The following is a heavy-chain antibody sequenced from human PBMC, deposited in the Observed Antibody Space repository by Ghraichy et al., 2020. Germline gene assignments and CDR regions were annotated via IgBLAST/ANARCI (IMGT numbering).Heavy chain of an antibody. V-gene: IGHV3-53*01. Sequence: GGSLRLSCAASGFTVSSNYMSWVRQAPGKGLEWVSVIYSGGSTYYADSVKGRFTISRDNSKNTLYLQMNSLRAEDTAVYYCARMPSYYAHWYFDLWGRGTLVTVSS. CDR2: IYSGGST. J-gene: IGHJ2*01. CDR3: ARMPSYYAHWYFDL. D-gene: IGHD3-10*01. CDR1: GFTVSSNY.